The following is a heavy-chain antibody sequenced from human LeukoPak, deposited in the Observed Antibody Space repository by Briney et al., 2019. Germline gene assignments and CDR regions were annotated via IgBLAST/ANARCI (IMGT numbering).Heavy chain of an antibody. CDR1: GGSFSGYY. J-gene: IGHJ4*02. V-gene: IGHV4-34*01. Sequence: SETLSLTCAVYGGSFSGYYWSWIRQPPGKGREWIGEINHSGSTNYNPSLKSRVTISVDTSKNQFSLKLISVTAADTAVYYCARGGPLVYCSGGSCYSLDYWGQGTLITVSS. CDR3: ARGGPLVYCSGGSCYSLDY. CDR2: INHSGST. D-gene: IGHD2-15*01.